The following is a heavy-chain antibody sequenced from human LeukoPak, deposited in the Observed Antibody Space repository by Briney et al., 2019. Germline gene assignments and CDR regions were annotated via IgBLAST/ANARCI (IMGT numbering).Heavy chain of an antibody. J-gene: IGHJ4*02. D-gene: IGHD6-19*01. V-gene: IGHV4-59*01. CDR3: ARDLEWLEY. Sequence: SETLSLTCTVSGGSISSYYWSWIRQPPGKGLEWIGYIYYSGSTNYNPSLKSRVTISVDTSKNQFSLKLSSVTAADTAVYYCARDLEWLEYWGQGTLVTVSS. CDR1: GGSISSYY. CDR2: IYYSGST.